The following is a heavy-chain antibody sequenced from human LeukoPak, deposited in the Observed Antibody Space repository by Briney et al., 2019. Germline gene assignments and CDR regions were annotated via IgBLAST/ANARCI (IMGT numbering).Heavy chain of an antibody. CDR1: GGSSSSGTYY. CDR2: IYYSGST. CDR3: VGEDYGGYRFDY. J-gene: IGHJ4*02. D-gene: IGHD4-23*01. Sequence: SETLSRTGTVSGGSSSSGTYYWSGIRQPAGKGLEWLGYIYYSGSTIYNPSLKSRLTISLDTSKNQFSLRLGSVTAADTAVYYCVGEDYGGYRFDYWGQGTLVTVSS. V-gene: IGHV4-61*10.